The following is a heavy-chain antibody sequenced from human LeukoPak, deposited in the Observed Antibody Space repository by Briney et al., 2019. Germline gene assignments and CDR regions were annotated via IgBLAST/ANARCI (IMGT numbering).Heavy chain of an antibody. CDR1: GFTFNDYS. CDR3: ARGHYGDTYGMDV. V-gene: IGHV3-21*01. J-gene: IGHJ6*02. Sequence: GGSLRLSCAASGFTFNDYSMNWVRQAPGKGLEWVSSISNSGSFEFYADSVKGRFTVSRDNAKHSLYLQMNGLRAEDTAVYYCARGHYGDTYGMDVWGQGTAVTVSS. D-gene: IGHD4-17*01. CDR2: ISNSGSFE.